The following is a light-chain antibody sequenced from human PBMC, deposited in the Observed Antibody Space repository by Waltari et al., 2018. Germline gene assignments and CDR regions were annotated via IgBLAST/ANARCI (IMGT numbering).Light chain of an antibody. CDR1: SRDVGGSNF. CDR3: SSYTSSSTLV. V-gene: IGLV2-14*01. J-gene: IGLJ2*01. CDR2: EVS. Sequence: QSALTQPAPVSGSPGPSITIPCPGTSRDVGGSNFFPWYQQHPGKAPKLMIYEVSNRPSGVSNRFSGSKSGNTASLTISGLQAEDEADYYCSSYTSSSTLVFGGGTKLTVL.